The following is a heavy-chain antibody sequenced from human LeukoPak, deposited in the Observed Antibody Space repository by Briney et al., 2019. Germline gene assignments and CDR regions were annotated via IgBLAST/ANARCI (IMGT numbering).Heavy chain of an antibody. V-gene: IGHV4-59*08. Sequence: KPSETLSLTCTVSGGSIRPYYWSWIRQPPGKGLEWIGYVYHSGTTYSSPSLKGRIFFSVDVSKNQVSLELTSVTAADTAVYYCARSAGHLPQDSNFDSWGQGILVTVSS. J-gene: IGHJ4*02. CDR1: GGSIRPYY. CDR2: VYHSGTT. D-gene: IGHD2-8*01. CDR3: ARSAGHLPQDSNFDS.